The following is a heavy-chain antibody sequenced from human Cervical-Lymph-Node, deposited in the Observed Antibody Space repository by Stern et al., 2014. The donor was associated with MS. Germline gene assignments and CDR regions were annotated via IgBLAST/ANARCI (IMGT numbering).Heavy chain of an antibody. D-gene: IGHD6-13*01. CDR1: GGTFSKFP. Sequence: QVQLGQSGAEVTKPGSSVKVSCKASGGTFSKFPSSWVRQAPGQGLEWMGGIFPVFGTPTYAQECRGSVTITADVSTSTVYMELSSLRSDDTAVYYCALSSETSDRWYSLGYDLWGQGTLVTVSS. CDR3: ALSSETSDRWYSLGYDL. J-gene: IGHJ5*02. V-gene: IGHV1-69*01. CDR2: IFPVFGTP.